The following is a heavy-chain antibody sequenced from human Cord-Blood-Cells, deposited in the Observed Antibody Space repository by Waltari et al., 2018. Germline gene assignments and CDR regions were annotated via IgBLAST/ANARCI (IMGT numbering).Heavy chain of an antibody. J-gene: IGHJ3*02. Sequence: QITLKESGPTLVKPTQTLTLTCTCSGFSLSTSGVGVGWIRQPPGKALEWLALIYWDDDKRYSPSLKSRLTITKDTSKNQVVLTMTNMDPVDTATYYCAHRSITIFGVVSDAFDIWGQGTMVTVSS. CDR3: AHRSITIFGVVSDAFDI. CDR2: IYWDDDK. D-gene: IGHD3-3*01. V-gene: IGHV2-5*02. CDR1: GFSLSTSGVG.